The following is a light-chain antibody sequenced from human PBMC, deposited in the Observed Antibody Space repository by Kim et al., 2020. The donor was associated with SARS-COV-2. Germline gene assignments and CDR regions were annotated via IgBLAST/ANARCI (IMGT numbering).Light chain of an antibody. CDR1: SGHSSYA. CDR2: LNSDGSH. Sequence: QLVLTQSPSASASLGASVKLTCTLSSGHSSYAIAWHQQQPEKGPRYLMKLNSDGSHSKGDGIPDRFSGSSSGAERYLTISNLQSEDEADYYCQTWVTGLWVFGGGTKLT. J-gene: IGLJ3*02. CDR3: QTWVTGLWV. V-gene: IGLV4-69*01.